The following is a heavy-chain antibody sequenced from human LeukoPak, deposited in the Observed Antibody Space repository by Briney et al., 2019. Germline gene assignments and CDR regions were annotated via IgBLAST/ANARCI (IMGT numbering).Heavy chain of an antibody. CDR3: ARDRGDSVFDI. CDR1: RFTFSSYA. D-gene: IGHD5/OR15-5a*01. J-gene: IGHJ3*02. Sequence: GGSLRLSCAASRFTFSSYAMHWVRQAPGKGLEWVAVISYDGSNKYYADSVKGRFTISRDNSKNTLYLQMNSLRAEDTAVYYCARDRGDSVFDIWGQGTMVTVSS. V-gene: IGHV3-30-3*01. CDR2: ISYDGSNK.